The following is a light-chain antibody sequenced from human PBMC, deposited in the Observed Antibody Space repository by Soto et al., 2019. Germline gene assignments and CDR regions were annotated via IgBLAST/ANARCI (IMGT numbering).Light chain of an antibody. V-gene: IGKV3-15*01. CDR1: HSVSTH. J-gene: IGKJ1*01. Sequence: ETVMTQSPGTLSVSPGERVTLSCRARHSVSTHVAWHQHKPGQAPRLLIYDASNRATGISGRFSGSGSGTQFTPTISSVQAEDSEVYYCQQYGSSPRTLGQGTKVDIK. CDR3: QQYGSSPRT. CDR2: DAS.